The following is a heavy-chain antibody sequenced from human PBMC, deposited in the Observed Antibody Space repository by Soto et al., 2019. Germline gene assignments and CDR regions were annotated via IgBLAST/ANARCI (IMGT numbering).Heavy chain of an antibody. J-gene: IGHJ4*02. CDR1: GGSFSGYY. CDR3: ARLPGSGSYFDY. Sequence: SETLSLTCAVSGGSFSGYYWSWVRQPPGKGLEWIGEINRSGKTNYNPSLKSRVTISVDTSKNQFSLKLISVTAADTAVYYCARLPGSGSYFDYWGQGTPVTVSS. V-gene: IGHV4-34*01. CDR2: INRSGKT. D-gene: IGHD3-10*01.